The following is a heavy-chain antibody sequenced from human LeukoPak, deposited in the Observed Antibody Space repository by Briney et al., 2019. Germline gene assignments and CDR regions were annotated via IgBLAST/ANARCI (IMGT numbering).Heavy chain of an antibody. CDR1: GGSFSGYY. Sequence: SETLSLTCAVYGGSFSGYYWSWIRQPPGKGLEWIGEINHSGSTNYNPSLESRVTISVDTSKNQFSLKLSSVTAADTAVYYCARGKYDFWSGYLGFYWFDPWGQGTLVTVSS. V-gene: IGHV4-34*01. J-gene: IGHJ5*02. CDR3: ARGKYDFWSGYLGFYWFDP. D-gene: IGHD3-3*01. CDR2: INHSGST.